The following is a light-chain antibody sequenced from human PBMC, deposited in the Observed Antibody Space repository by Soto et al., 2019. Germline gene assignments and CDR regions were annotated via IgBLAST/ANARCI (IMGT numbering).Light chain of an antibody. CDR3: QQYNSYPWT. V-gene: IGKV1-5*01. J-gene: IGKJ1*01. CDR2: DAS. Sequence: PSSVSASGRERVTITCGASQDIDKYLNWYQQKPGKAPKLLIYDASSLESGVPSRFSGSGSGTEFTLTITSLQPDDFATYYCQQYNSYPWTFGQGTKVDIK. CDR1: QDIDKY.